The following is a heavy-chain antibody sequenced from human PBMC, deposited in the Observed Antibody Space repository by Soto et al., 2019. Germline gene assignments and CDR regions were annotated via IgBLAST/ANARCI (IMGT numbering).Heavy chain of an antibody. CDR2: INPSGGSA. CDR1: GYTFTSYY. Sequence: ASVKVSCKASGYTFTSYYMHWVRQAPGQGLEWMGIINPSGGSASYAQKFQGRVTMTRDTSTSTVYMELSSLRSEDTAVYYCARGPYCSGGNCYLRDYYYYYYMDVWGKGTTVTVSS. V-gene: IGHV1-46*03. D-gene: IGHD2-15*01. J-gene: IGHJ6*03. CDR3: ARGPYCSGGNCYLRDYYYYYYMDV.